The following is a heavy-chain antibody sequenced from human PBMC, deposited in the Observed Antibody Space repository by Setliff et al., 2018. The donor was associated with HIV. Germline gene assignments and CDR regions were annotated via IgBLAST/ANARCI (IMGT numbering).Heavy chain of an antibody. CDR3: ARDRGYKSSWYGAFDI. V-gene: IGHV1-2*02. Sequence: ASVKVSCKASGDAFTDYYIHWVRQAPGQGLEWMGWINPNSGGTNYAQKFQGRVTMTRDTSISTAFMDLSRLRSDDTAVYYCARDRGYKSSWYGAFDIWGQGTMVTVSS. J-gene: IGHJ3*02. D-gene: IGHD6-13*01. CDR1: GDAFTDYY. CDR2: INPNSGGT.